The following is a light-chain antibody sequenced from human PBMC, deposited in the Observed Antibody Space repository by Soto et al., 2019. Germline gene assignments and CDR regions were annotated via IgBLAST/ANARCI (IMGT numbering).Light chain of an antibody. J-gene: IGKJ5*01. CDR3: QQCASSPPIT. CDR2: GAS. CDR1: QSVDSSH. V-gene: IGKV3-20*01. Sequence: EIVLTQSPGTLSLSPEERATFSCSASQSVDSSHLAWYQHTPGQAPRLLIYGASTRAIGIPDRFSGGESWTDFTLIISRLEPEDFAVYYCQQCASSPPITFGQGTRLENK.